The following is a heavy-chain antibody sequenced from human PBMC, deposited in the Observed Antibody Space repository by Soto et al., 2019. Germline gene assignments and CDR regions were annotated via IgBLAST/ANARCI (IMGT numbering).Heavy chain of an antibody. CDR1: GGSLNSPDYY. D-gene: IGHD3-10*01. J-gene: IGHJ5*02. Sequence: QLHFQESGPGLVKPSETLSLTCTVSGGSLNSPDYYWAWIRQPPGKVLEWIGSIFFNGGAYYTPSLESRVTIPVDTSKQSLSLRLRSVTAADTAVYYCARQARSYFGPGWLDTWVQGALVTVSS. V-gene: IGHV4-39*01. CDR3: ARQARSYFGPGWLDT. CDR2: IFFNGGA.